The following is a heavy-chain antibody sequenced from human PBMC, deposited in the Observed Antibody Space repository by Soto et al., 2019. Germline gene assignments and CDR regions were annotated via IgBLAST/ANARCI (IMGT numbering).Heavy chain of an antibody. CDR3: ARGGGVGVAGSAAFDM. CDR2: INPATGAA. J-gene: IGHJ3*02. Sequence: QLHLVQSGAVVKKPGASVTVSCSASGYPVTAYYMHWVRQAPGRGLVWMGGINPATGAAKYTPTFQGRVTLTRDTSTSTVFMELSGLTSEDTAVFYCARGGGVGVAGSAAFDMWGQGTLVTVSS. D-gene: IGHD3-3*01. CDR1: GYPVTAYY. V-gene: IGHV1-2*02.